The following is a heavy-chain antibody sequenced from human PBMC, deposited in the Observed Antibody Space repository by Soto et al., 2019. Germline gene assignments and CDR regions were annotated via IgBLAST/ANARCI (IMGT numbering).Heavy chain of an antibody. D-gene: IGHD3-22*01. CDR3: ARSSDSTLQYIYYFDY. V-gene: IGHV1-2*02. CDR2: INPNSGGT. CDR1: GYTFTGYY. J-gene: IGHJ4*02. Sequence: GASVKVSCKASGYTFTGYYMHWVRQAPGQGLEWMGWINPNSGGTNYAQKFQGRLTISKDSSRSQVVLTMTNMDPADTATYFCARSSDSTLQYIYYFDYWGQGIPVTVSS.